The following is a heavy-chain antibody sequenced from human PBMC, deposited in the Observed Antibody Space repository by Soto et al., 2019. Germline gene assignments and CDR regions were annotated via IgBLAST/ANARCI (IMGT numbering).Heavy chain of an antibody. J-gene: IGHJ4*02. CDR3: AKHNVGSCSSSTCLGLDS. Sequence: GGSPRLSCEASGFTFSSYAMSWVRQAPGKGLEWVSGISGSGGSTYYAESVKGRFTISRDNSKNTLYLQMNSLRAEDTAIYYCAKHNVGSCSSSTCLGLDSWGKGTLV. CDR2: ISGSGGST. D-gene: IGHD2-2*01. CDR1: GFTFSSYA. V-gene: IGHV3-23*01.